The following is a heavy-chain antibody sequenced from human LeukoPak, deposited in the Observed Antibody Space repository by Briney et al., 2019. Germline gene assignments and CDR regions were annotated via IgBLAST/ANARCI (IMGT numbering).Heavy chain of an antibody. CDR2: IIPILGIA. D-gene: IGHD2-21*02. J-gene: IGHJ5*02. CDR1: GGTFSSYA. Sequence: VSSVKVSCKASGGTFSSYAISWVRQAPGQGLEWMGRIIPILGIANYAQKFQGRVTITADKSTSTAYMELSSLRSEDTAVYYCARDIGGAYCGGDCYRPFDPWGQGTLVAVSS. CDR3: ARDIGGAYCGGDCYRPFDP. V-gene: IGHV1-69*04.